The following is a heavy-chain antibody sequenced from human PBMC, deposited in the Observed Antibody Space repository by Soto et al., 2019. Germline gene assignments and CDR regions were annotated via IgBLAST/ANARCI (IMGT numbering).Heavy chain of an antibody. J-gene: IGHJ6*03. CDR3: AKVLDFGVVIPTGYYLDV. D-gene: IGHD3-3*01. CDR2: ISGSGGST. V-gene: IGHV3-23*01. CDR1: GFTFSSYA. Sequence: PGGSLRLSCAASGFTFSSYAMSWVRQAPGKGLEWVSAISGSGGSTYYADSVKGRFTISRDNSKNTLYLQMNSLRAEDTAVYYCAKVLDFGVVIPTGYYLDVWGKGTTVTVSS.